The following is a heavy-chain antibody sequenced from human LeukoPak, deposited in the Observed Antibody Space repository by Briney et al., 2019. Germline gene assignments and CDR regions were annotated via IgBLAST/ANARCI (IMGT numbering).Heavy chain of an antibody. D-gene: IGHD3-22*01. CDR3: ARTTMTTSGWYFDL. Sequence: ASVKVSCKASGYTFTSYYMHWLRQAPGQGLEWMGIVHPSGGSTSYAQKFQGRVTMTRDTATSTVYMELSSLRSEDTALYYCARTTMTTSGWYFDLWGRGSLVTVSS. J-gene: IGHJ2*01. V-gene: IGHV1-46*01. CDR1: GYTFTSYY. CDR2: VHPSGGST.